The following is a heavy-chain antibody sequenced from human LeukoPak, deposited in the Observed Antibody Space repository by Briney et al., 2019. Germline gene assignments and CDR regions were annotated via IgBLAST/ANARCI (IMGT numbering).Heavy chain of an antibody. CDR3: AKSGIWFGELLSYFDY. V-gene: IGHV3-23*01. D-gene: IGHD3-10*01. CDR2: ISGSGGGT. CDR1: GFTFSSYA. J-gene: IGHJ4*02. Sequence: GGSLRLSCAASGFTFSSYAMSWVRQAPGKGLEWVSAISGSGGGTYYADSVKGRFTISRGNSKNTLYLQMNSLRAEDTAVYYCAKSGIWFGELLSYFDYWGQETLVTVSS.